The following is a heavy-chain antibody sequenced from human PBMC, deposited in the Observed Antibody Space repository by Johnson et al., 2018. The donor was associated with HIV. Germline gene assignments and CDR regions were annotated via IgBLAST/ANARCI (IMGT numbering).Heavy chain of an antibody. D-gene: IGHD6-13*01. CDR3: ARFRSSNWFDAFDI. J-gene: IGHJ3*02. CDR2: INWNGGST. CDR1: GFTFDDYC. Sequence: VQLVESGGGVVRPGGSLRLSCAASGFTFDDYCMSWVRQAPGKGLEWVSGINWNGGSTGYADSVKGRFTISRDNAKNSLYLQMNSLRAEDSAVYYCARFRSSNWFDAFDIWGQGTMVTVSA. V-gene: IGHV3-20*04.